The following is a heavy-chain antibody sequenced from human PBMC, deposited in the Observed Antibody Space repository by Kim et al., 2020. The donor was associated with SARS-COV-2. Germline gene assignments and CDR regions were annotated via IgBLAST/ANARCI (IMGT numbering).Heavy chain of an antibody. D-gene: IGHD1-26*01. Sequence: ESVKSRFTTSRDKAKNSLYLQMNSLRAEETAVYYCARAWISDYYDYGMDVWGHGTTVTASS. CDR3: ARAWISDYYDYGMDV. J-gene: IGHJ6*02. V-gene: IGHV3-11*05.